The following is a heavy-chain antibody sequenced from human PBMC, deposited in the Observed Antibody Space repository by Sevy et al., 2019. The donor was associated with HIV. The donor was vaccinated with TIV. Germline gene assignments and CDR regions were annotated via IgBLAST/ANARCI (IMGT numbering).Heavy chain of an antibody. CDR1: GGSISSSSYY. D-gene: IGHD6-6*01. CDR3: ASTIAARGAGPGWTGDY. CDR2: IYYSWST. Sequence: SETLSLTCTVSGGSISSSSYYWGWIRQPPGKGLEWIGSIYYSWSTYYNPSLKSRVTISVDTSKNQFSLKLSSVTAADTAVYYCASTIAARGAGPGWTGDYWGQGTLVTVSS. V-gene: IGHV4-39*01. J-gene: IGHJ4*02.